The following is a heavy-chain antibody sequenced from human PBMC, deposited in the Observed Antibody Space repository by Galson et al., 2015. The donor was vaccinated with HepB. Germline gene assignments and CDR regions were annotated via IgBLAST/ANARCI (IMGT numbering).Heavy chain of an antibody. CDR2: TYYRSKWYN. J-gene: IGHJ5*02. CDR1: GDSVSSNSSA. CDR3: ARAVGSWAGFDP. Sequence: CAISGDSVSSNSSAWNWIRQSPSRGLEWLGRTYYRSKWYNDYAESVKSRITLNPDTSKNQFSLQLNSVTPEDTAVYYCARAVGSWAGFDPWGQGTLVTVSS. D-gene: IGHD3-10*01. V-gene: IGHV6-1*01.